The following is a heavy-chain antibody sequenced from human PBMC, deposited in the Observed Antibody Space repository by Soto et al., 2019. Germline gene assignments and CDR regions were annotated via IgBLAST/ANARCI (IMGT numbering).Heavy chain of an antibody. V-gene: IGHV3-21*01. D-gene: IGHD2-2*01. CDR3: ARDLTVVVPAAISPAYYYGMDV. J-gene: IGHJ6*02. CDR2: ISSSSSYI. Sequence: EVQLVESGGGLVKPGGSLRLSCAASGFTFSSYSMNWVRQAPGKGLEWVSSISSSSSYIYYADSVKGRFTISRDNAKNSPYLQMNCLRAEDTAVYYCARDLTVVVPAAISPAYYYGMDVWGQGTTVTVSS. CDR1: GFTFSSYS.